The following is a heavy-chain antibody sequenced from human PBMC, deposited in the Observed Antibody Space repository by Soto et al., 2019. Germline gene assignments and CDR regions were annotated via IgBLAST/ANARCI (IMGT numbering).Heavy chain of an antibody. J-gene: IGHJ4*02. Sequence: QVQLVESGGGVVQPGRSLRLSCAASGFTFSSYAMHWVRQAPGKGLEWVAVISYDGSNKYYADSVKGRFTISRDNSKNTLYVQMNSLGAEDTAVYYCARGPLYYYDSSGYYPYYFDYWGQGTLVTVSS. V-gene: IGHV3-30-3*01. D-gene: IGHD3-22*01. CDR2: ISYDGSNK. CDR1: GFTFSSYA. CDR3: ARGPLYYYDSSGYYPYYFDY.